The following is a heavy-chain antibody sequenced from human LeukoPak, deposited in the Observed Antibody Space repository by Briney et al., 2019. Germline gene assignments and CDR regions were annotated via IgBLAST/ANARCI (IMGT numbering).Heavy chain of an antibody. CDR1: GGSLSNYY. Sequence: SETLPLTCAVEGGSLSNYYWSWIRQPPGKGLEWIGEINHSASTTYNPSLKSRVTISVDTSKNQFSLRLTSVTAADTAVYYCTRNNWFDPWGQGTLVTVSS. V-gene: IGHV4-34*01. CDR2: INHSAST. J-gene: IGHJ5*02. CDR3: TRNNWFDP.